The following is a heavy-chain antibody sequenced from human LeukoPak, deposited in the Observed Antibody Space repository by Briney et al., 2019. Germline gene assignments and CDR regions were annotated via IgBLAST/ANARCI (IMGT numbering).Heavy chain of an antibody. CDR2: MNPNSGNT. D-gene: IGHD2-8*01. Sequence: ASVTVSCKASGYTFTIYDINWVRQATGQGLEWMGWMNPNSGNTGYAQKFQGRVTMTRNTSISTAYMELSSLRSEDTAVYYCATRRIYCTNGVCYISWFDPWGQGTLVTVSS. J-gene: IGHJ5*02. CDR3: ATRRIYCTNGVCYISWFDP. V-gene: IGHV1-8*01. CDR1: GYTFTIYD.